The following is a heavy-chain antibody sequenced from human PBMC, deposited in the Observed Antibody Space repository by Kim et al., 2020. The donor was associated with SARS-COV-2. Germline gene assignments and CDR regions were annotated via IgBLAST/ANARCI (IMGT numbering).Heavy chain of an antibody. D-gene: IGHD3-9*01. CDR2: ISYDGSNK. J-gene: IGHJ6*03. V-gene: IGHV3-30*18. CDR1: GFTFSSYG. Sequence: GGSLRLSCAASGFTFSSYGMHWVRQAPGKGLEWVAVISYDGSNKYYADSVKGRFTISRDNSKNTLYLQMNSLRAEDTAVYYCAKDKRVRLVYYYYMDVWGKGTTVTISS. CDR3: AKDKRVRLVYYYYMDV.